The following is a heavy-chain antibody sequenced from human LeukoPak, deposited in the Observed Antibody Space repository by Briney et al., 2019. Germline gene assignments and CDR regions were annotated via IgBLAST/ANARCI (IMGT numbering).Heavy chain of an antibody. CDR3: ARATFGGVIVIPWY. Sequence: GSLRLSCAASGFTFSDYYMSWIRQAPGKGLEWVSYISSSGSTIYYADSVKGRFTISRDNAKNSLYLQMNSLRAADTAVYYCARATFGGVIVIPWYWGQGTLVTVSS. CDR2: ISSSGSTI. J-gene: IGHJ4*02. V-gene: IGHV3-11*04. CDR1: GFTFSDYY. D-gene: IGHD3-16*02.